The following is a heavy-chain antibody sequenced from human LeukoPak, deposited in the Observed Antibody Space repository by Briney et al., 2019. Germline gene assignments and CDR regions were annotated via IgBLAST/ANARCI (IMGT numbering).Heavy chain of an antibody. D-gene: IGHD1-26*01. CDR3: ARFSGTTRYYFDY. Sequence: SETLSLTCTVSGGSISSSSYYWGWIRQPPGKGLEWIGSTYYSGSTYYNPSLKSRVTISVDTSKNQFSLKLSSVTAADTAVYYCARFSGTTRYYFDYWGQGTLVTVSS. V-gene: IGHV4-39*01. CDR1: GGSISSSSYY. J-gene: IGHJ4*02. CDR2: TYYSGST.